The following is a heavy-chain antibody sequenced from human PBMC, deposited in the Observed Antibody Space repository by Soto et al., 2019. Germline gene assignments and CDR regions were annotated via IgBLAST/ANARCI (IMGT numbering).Heavy chain of an antibody. CDR1: GFTLSSYA. J-gene: IGHJ6*02. V-gene: IGHV3-30-3*01. D-gene: IGHD3-3*01. Sequence: QVQLVESGGGVVQPGRSLRLSCAASGFTLSSYAMHWVRQVPGMGLEWVAVISYDGSNKYYADSVKGRFTISRDNSKNTLYLQMNSLRAEDTAVYYCARDGHYYDFWSGYYYYGMDVWGQGTTVTVSS. CDR2: ISYDGSNK. CDR3: ARDGHYYDFWSGYYYYGMDV.